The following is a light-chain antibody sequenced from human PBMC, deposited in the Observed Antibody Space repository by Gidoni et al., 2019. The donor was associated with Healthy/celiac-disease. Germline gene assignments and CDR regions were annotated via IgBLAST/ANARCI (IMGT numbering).Light chain of an antibody. CDR2: EVS. V-gene: IGLV2-14*01. Sequence: QSALTQPASVSGSPGQSITISCTGTSSDVGGYNYVSWYQQHPGKAPKLMIYEVSNRPSGVSNRISGLQAEDEADYYCSSYTSSIVVFGGGTKLTVL. J-gene: IGLJ2*01. CDR1: SSDVGGYNY. CDR3: SSYTSSIVV.